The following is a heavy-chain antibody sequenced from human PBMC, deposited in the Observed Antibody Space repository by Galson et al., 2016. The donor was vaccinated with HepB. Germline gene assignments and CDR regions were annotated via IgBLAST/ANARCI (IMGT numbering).Heavy chain of an antibody. Sequence: SLRLSCAASGFTFSSCAMHWVRQAPGKGLEWVAVISYDGSNKYSADSLKGRFIISRDNSKNTLYLQMNSLRAEDTAVYSCARDAGVYSYGFDAFDIWGQGTMVTVSS. J-gene: IGHJ3*02. D-gene: IGHD5-18*01. CDR1: GFTFSSCA. V-gene: IGHV3-30-3*01. CDR3: ARDAGVYSYGFDAFDI. CDR2: ISYDGSNK.